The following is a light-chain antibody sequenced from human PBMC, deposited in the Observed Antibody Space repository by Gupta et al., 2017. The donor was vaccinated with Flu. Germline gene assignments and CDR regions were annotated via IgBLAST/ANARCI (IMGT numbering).Light chain of an antibody. J-gene: IGKJ3*01. Sequence: EIVLTQSPATLSLSPGERATLSCRAGQSVSSYLAWYQQKPGQAPRLLIYDASNRATGIPARFSGSGSGTDFTLTISSLEPEDFAVYYCQQRSNWPPDFTFGPGTKVDIK. V-gene: IGKV3-11*01. CDR1: QSVSSY. CDR3: QQRSNWPPDFT. CDR2: DAS.